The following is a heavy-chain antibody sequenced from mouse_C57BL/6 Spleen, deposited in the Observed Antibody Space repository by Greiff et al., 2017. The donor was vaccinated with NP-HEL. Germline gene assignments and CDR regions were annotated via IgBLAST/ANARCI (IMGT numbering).Heavy chain of an antibody. CDR3: AREATVVATRYFDV. Sequence: EVKLVESGGDLVKPGGSLKLSCAASGFTFSSYGMSWVRQTPDKRLEWVATISSGGSYTYYPDSVKGRFTISRDNAKNTLYLQMSSLKSEDTAMYYCAREATVVATRYFDVGGTGTTVTVSS. J-gene: IGHJ1*03. D-gene: IGHD1-1*01. V-gene: IGHV5-6*01. CDR2: ISSGGSYT. CDR1: GFTFSSYG.